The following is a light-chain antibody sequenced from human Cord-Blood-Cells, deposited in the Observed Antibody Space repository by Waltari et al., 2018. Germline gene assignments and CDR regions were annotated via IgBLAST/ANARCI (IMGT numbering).Light chain of an antibody. J-gene: IGLJ2*01. CDR2: GKN. Sequence: SSELTQDPAVSVALGQTVRITCQGDSLRSYYASWYQQKPGQAPVLVIYGKNNRPSGIPASLTITGAQAEDEADYYCNSRDSSGNHVVFGGGTKLTVL. CDR1: SLRSYY. V-gene: IGLV3-19*01. CDR3: NSRDSSGNHVV.